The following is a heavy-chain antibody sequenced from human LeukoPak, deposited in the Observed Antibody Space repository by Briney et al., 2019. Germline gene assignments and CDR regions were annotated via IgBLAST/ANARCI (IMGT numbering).Heavy chain of an antibody. CDR3: ARGHRQQLVITYYYYMDV. CDR1: GSTFTSYG. V-gene: IGHV1-8*01. CDR2: MNPNSGNT. D-gene: IGHD6-13*01. J-gene: IGHJ6*03. Sequence: ASVKVSCTASGSTFTSYGITWVRQATGQGLEWMGWMNPNSGNTGYAQKFQGRVTMTRNTSISTAYMELSSLRSEDTAVYYCARGHRQQLVITYYYYMDVWGKGTTVTVSS.